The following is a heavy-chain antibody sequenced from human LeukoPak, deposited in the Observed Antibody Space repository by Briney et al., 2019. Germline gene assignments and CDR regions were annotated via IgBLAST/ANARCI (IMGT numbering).Heavy chain of an antibody. V-gene: IGHV3-21*01. CDR1: GGSVTSTNW. CDR2: ISSSSSYI. CDR3: ARVTEAPYYFDY. Sequence: PSETLSLTCDVSGGSVTSTNWWTWVRQPPGKGLEWVSSISSSSSYIYYADSVKGRFTISRDNAKNSLYLQMNSLRAEDTAVYYCARVTEAPYYFDYWGQGTLVTVSS. J-gene: IGHJ4*02.